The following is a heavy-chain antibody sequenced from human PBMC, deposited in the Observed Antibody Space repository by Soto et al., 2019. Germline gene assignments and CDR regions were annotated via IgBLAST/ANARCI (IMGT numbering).Heavy chain of an antibody. CDR3: ARGGYSYGYYFDY. CDR2: IYHSGST. CDR1: GGSISSGGYS. V-gene: IGHV4-30-2*01. Sequence: QLQLQESGSGLVKTSQTLSLTCAVSGGSISSGGYSWSWIRQPPGKGLEWIRYIYHSGSTYYTPSLKSRVPKSIDRSKDQFSLKLSSVTAADTAVYYCARGGYSYGYYFDYWGQGTLVTVSS. J-gene: IGHJ4*02. D-gene: IGHD5-18*01.